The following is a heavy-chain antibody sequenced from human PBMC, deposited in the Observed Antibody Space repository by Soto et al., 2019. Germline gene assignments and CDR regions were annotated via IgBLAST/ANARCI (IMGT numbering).Heavy chain of an antibody. D-gene: IGHD1-26*01. CDR1: GDTFSRYA. J-gene: IGHJ6*02. V-gene: IGHV1-69*01. Sequence: QVQVVQSGAEVKKPGSSVKVSCKTSGDTFSRYALSWVRQAPGQGLEWMGGVIPLFRPTNYAQKFQGRLTITADESTNTAVMELINLTSEDTAVYFCVPLQPSTIVGRPGVDVWGQGTSVTVSS. CDR2: VIPLFRPT. CDR3: VPLQPSTIVGRPGVDV.